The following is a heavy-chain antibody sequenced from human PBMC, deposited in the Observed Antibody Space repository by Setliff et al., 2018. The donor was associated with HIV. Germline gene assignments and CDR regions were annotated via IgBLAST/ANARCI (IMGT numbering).Heavy chain of an antibody. J-gene: IGHJ6*03. D-gene: IGHD6-13*01. Sequence: PSETLSLTCAVSGYSISSGYQWGWIRQPPGKRLEWLGSIYSSGSPSYNPSLSSRLTISVDTSKNHVSLRLSSVTAADTGVYYCARHRDPPGTSWIYYCYYMDLWGEGTTVTVSS. CDR3: ARHRDPPGTSWIYYCYYMDL. CDR1: GYSISSGYQ. CDR2: IYSSGSP. V-gene: IGHV4-38-2*01.